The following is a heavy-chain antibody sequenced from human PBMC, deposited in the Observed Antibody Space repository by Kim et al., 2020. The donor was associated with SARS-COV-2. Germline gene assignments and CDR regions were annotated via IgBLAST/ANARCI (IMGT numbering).Heavy chain of an antibody. J-gene: IGHJ4*02. Sequence: ADSVKGRFTISRDNAKNSLYLQMNSLRAEDTAVYYCARDSPIFGVVNIDYWGQGTLVTVSS. D-gene: IGHD3-3*01. V-gene: IGHV3-21*01. CDR3: ARDSPIFGVVNIDY.